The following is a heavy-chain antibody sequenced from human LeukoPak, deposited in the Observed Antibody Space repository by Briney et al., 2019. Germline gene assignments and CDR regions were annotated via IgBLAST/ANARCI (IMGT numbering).Heavy chain of an antibody. J-gene: IGHJ4*02. CDR3: ARVVGSSGWYLGY. CDR1: GFTFSSYW. V-gene: IGHV3-74*01. Sequence: GGSLRLSCAASGFTFSSYWMHWVRQAPGKGLVWVSRINSDGSSTSYADSVKGRFTISRDDAKNTLYLQMNSLRAEDTAVYYCARVVGSSGWYLGYWGQGTLVTVSS. CDR2: INSDGSST. D-gene: IGHD6-19*01.